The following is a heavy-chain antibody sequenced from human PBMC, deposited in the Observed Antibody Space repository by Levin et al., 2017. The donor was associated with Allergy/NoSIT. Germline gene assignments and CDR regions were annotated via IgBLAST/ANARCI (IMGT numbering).Heavy chain of an antibody. J-gene: IGHJ4*02. V-gene: IGHV3-23*01. CDR1: GFTFSSYA. D-gene: IGHD6-19*01. CDR2: ISGSGGST. CDR3: AKDHRADSSGWYGY. Sequence: ETLSLTCAASGFTFSSYAMSWVRQAPGKGLEWVSAISGSGGSTYYADSVKGRFTISRDNSKNTLYLQMNSLRAEDTAVYYCAKDHRADSSGWYGYWGQGTLVTVSS.